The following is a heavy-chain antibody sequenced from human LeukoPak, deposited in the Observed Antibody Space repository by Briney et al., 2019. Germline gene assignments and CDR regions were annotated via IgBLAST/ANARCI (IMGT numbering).Heavy chain of an antibody. CDR2: IIPIFGTA. D-gene: IGHD3-10*01. V-gene: IGHV1-69*13. Sequence: ASVKVSCKASGGTFSSYAISWVRQAPGQGLEWMGGIIPIFGTANYAQKFQGRVTITADESTSTAYMELSSLRSEDTAVYYCAGGGLWFGEPHAFDIWGQGTMVTVSS. CDR1: GGTFSSYA. J-gene: IGHJ3*02. CDR3: AGGGLWFGEPHAFDI.